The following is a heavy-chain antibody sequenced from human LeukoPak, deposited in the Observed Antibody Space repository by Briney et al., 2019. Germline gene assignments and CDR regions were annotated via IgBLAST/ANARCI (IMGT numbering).Heavy chain of an antibody. V-gene: IGHV1-18*01. Sequence: ASVKVSCKASGYTFTSYGISWVRQAPGQGLEWMGWISAYNGNTNYAQKLQGRVTMTTDTSTSTAYMELRSLRSDDTAVYYCARGTTPNYVLYGSGSIPMRYYYYYMDVWGKGTTVTVSS. CDR3: ARGTTPNYVLYGSGSIPMRYYYYYMDV. CDR2: ISAYNGNT. CDR1: GYTFTSYG. D-gene: IGHD3-10*01. J-gene: IGHJ6*03.